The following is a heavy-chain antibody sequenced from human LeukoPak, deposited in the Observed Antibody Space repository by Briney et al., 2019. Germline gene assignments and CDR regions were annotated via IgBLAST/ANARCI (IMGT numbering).Heavy chain of an antibody. J-gene: IGHJ6*04. CDR1: GFIFRNFW. CDR2: INNDGNLF. V-gene: IGHV3-74*01. Sequence: GGSLRLSCSVSGFIFRNFWMQWVRQAPGKWPEWVSRINNDGNLFTYADSVKGRFTISRDSARDTVFLQMNSLRVEDTAVYYCVRGLGDVWGKGTLVTVSS. CDR3: VRGLGDV. D-gene: IGHD4-11*01.